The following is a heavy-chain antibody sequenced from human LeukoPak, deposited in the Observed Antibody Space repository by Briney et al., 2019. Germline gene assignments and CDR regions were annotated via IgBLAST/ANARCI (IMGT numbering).Heavy chain of an antibody. J-gene: IGHJ6*03. CDR3: GRCRVTMVRAVPIGNYGYYMDV. CDR1: GDTFTSYY. D-gene: IGHD3-10*01. Sequence: ASVKVSCKASGDTFTSYYMHWVRQAPGQGLEGRGIINPRGVSTSYAQKFQGGVTMTRDMSTSTVYRGRSSLRLEDTPGYYGGRCRVTMVRAVPIGNYGYYMDVWGKGTTVTISS. V-gene: IGHV1-46*01. CDR2: INPRGVST.